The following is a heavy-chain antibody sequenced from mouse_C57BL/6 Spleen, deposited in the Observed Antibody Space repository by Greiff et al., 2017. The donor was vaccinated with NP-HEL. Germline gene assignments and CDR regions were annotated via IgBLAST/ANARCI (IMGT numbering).Heavy chain of an antibody. Sequence: QVQLKESGPELVKPGASVKISCKASGYAFSSSWMNWVKQRPGKGLEWIGRIYPGDGDTNYNGKFKGKATLTADKSSSTAYMQLSSLTSEDSAVCFCAGSYWYFDVWGTGTTVTVSS. J-gene: IGHJ1*03. CDR2: IYPGDGDT. V-gene: IGHV1-82*01. CDR1: GYAFSSSW. CDR3: AGSYWYFDV. D-gene: IGHD1-1*01.